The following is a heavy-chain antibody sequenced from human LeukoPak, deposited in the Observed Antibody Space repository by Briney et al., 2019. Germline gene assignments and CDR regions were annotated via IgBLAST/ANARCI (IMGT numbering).Heavy chain of an antibody. V-gene: IGHV3-7*01. CDR3: GRWGVEASIDD. D-gene: IGHD3-10*01. CDR1: GFSVSAYW. J-gene: IGHJ4*02. CDR2: INEAGSEK. Sequence: AGGSLRLSCAASGFSVSAYWMSWVRQAPGKGLEWVANINEAGSEKPYVDSVKGRFTISRDNAKNSLYLEMNSLRAEDTAVYYCGRWGVEASIDDWGQGTLVIVSS.